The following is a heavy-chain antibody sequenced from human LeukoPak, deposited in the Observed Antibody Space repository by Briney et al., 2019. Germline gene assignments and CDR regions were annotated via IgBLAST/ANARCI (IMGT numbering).Heavy chain of an antibody. J-gene: IGHJ5*02. CDR3: ARDKYMSGHIGSLFDP. D-gene: IGHD5-12*01. V-gene: IGHV3-21*01. Sequence: GGSLRLSCVASGFTFSTYNMNWVRQAPGKGLEWVSSISSGSNNIYYADSVKGRFTISRDNANNSLHLQMNSLRDEDTAVYYCARDKYMSGHIGSLFDPWGQGTLVTVSS. CDR2: ISSGSNNI. CDR1: GFTFSTYN.